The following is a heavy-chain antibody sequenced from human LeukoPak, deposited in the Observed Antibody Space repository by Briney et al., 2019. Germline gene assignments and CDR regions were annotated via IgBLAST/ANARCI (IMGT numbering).Heavy chain of an antibody. J-gene: IGHJ4*02. V-gene: IGHV3-53*01. CDR2: IYSGGST. CDR3: ARDPGIAAAGTHFDY. CDR1: GFTVSSNY. D-gene: IGHD6-13*01. Sequence: AGGSLRLSCAASGFTVSSNYMSWVRQAPGKGLEWVSVIYSGGSTYYADSVKGRFTISRDNAKNSLYLQMNSLRAEDTAVYYCARDPGIAAAGTHFDYWGQGTLVTVSS.